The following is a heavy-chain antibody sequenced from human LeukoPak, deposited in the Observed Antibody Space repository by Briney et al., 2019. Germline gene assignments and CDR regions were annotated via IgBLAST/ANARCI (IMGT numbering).Heavy chain of an antibody. CDR1: GYTFITYG. CDR2: ISAYNGDT. Sequence: ASVKVSCKASGYTFITYGISWVRQAPGQGLEWMGWISAYNGDTKYSQKLQGRVTMTTDTSTSTAYMELRSLRSDDTAVYYCGRGLYCSGATCYSQYFDYWGQGTLVTVSS. V-gene: IGHV1-18*01. J-gene: IGHJ4*02. CDR3: GRGLYCSGATCYSQYFDY. D-gene: IGHD2-15*01.